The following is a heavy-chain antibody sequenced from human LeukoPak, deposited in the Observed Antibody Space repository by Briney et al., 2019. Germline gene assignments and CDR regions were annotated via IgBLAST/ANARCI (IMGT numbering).Heavy chain of an antibody. D-gene: IGHD1-7*01. CDR3: ARDLRPANL. CDR1: GYTFTEHF. Sequence: ASVKVSCKASGYTFTEHFIHWVRQAPGQGLQYMGWIHPASANTAYAQMFHGRVTLTRDTPATTTYMELSGLRSDDTAVYYCARDLRPANLWGQGTLVTVSS. CDR2: IHPASANT. V-gene: IGHV1-2*02. J-gene: IGHJ4*02.